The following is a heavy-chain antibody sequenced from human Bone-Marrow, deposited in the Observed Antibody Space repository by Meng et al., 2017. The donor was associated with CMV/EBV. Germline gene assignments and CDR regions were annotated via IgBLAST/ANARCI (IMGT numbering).Heavy chain of an antibody. J-gene: IGHJ3*02. CDR2: IKQDGSEK. D-gene: IGHD3-22*01. V-gene: IGHV3-7*01. Sequence: GGSLRLSCAASGFTFSSYWMSWVRQAPGKGLEWVANIKQDGSEKYYVDSVKGRFTISRDNAKNSLYLQMNSLRAEDTAVYYCARAPPYYYDSSGYYFTGDAFDIWGQRTMVTV. CDR1: GFTFSSYW. CDR3: ARAPPYYYDSSGYYFTGDAFDI.